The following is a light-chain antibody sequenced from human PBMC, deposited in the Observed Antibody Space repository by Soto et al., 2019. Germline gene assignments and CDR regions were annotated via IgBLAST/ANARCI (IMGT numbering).Light chain of an antibody. CDR1: QDIMKY. V-gene: IGKV1-27*01. CDR2: GAS. Sequence: DIQMTQSPSSLSASVGDRVTFACRSSQDIMKYVAWYQQKSGKVPQVLIYGASTLQSGVPSRFSGSGSGTEFSLIISNLQPEDAATYYCQMCDSAHALTFGGGTKVDIK. J-gene: IGKJ4*01. CDR3: QMCDSAHALT.